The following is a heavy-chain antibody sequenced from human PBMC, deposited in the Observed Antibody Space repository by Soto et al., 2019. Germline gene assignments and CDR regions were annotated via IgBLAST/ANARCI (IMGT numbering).Heavy chain of an antibody. V-gene: IGHV1-3*01. CDR2: INAGNGNT. J-gene: IGHJ6*02. CDR3: ARVEGRYCSSTSCYNGMDV. D-gene: IGHD2-2*02. CDR1: GYTFTSYA. Sequence: QVQLVQSGAEVKKPGASVKVSCKASGYTFTSYAMHWVRQAPGQRLEWMGWINAGNGNTKYSQKFQGRVTITRDTSASTAYMELSSLRSEDTTVYYCARVEGRYCSSTSCYNGMDVWGQGTTVTVSS.